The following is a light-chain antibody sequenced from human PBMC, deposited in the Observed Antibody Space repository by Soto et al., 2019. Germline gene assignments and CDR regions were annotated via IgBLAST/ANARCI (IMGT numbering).Light chain of an antibody. CDR1: SSDVGGYNY. CDR2: EVS. CDR3: SSFTTSSTYV. V-gene: IGLV2-14*01. Sequence: QSALTQPASVSGSPGQSITISCTGTSSDVGGYNYVSWYQQHPGKAPMIYEVSNRPSGVSNRFSGSKSDNTASLTISGLQAEDEADYYCSSFTTSSTYVFGTGTKLTVL. J-gene: IGLJ1*01.